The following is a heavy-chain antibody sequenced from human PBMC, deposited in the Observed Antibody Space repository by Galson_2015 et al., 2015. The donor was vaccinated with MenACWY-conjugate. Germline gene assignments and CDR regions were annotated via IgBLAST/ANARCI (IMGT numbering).Heavy chain of an antibody. CDR2: ISISSSYI. Sequence: SLRLSCAASGFIFSSHPMNWVRQAPGKGLEWVPSISISSSYIYYADSVKGRFTISRDNAKNSLYLQMNSLTAEDTAVYYCARDYARLEWLSAYYFDYWGQGTPVTVSS. D-gene: IGHD3-3*01. CDR1: GFIFSSHP. V-gene: IGHV3-21*01. CDR3: ARDYARLEWLSAYYFDY. J-gene: IGHJ4*02.